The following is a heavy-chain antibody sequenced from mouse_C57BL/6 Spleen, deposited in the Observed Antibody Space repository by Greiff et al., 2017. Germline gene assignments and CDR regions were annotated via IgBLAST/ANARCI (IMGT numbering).Heavy chain of an antibody. V-gene: IGHV1-18*01. CDR3: TRRDYCSSYCAMDY. D-gene: IGHD1-1*01. CDR1: GYTFTDYN. CDR2: INPNNGGT. J-gene: IGHJ4*01. Sequence: EVQLQQSGPELVKPGASVKIPCKASGYTFTDYNMDWVKQSHGKSLEWIGDINPNNGGTIYNQKFKGKATLTVDKSSSTAYMEHSILTSEYTAVYYGTRRDYCSSYCAMDYWGQGTSVTVSS.